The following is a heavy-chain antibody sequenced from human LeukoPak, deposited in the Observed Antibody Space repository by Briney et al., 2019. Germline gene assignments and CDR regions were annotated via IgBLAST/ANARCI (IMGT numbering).Heavy chain of an antibody. CDR2: IIPILGIA. CDR3: ARDLCSSTSCPFDY. Sequence: SVKVSCKASGGTFSSYAISWVRQAPGQGLEWMGRIIPILGIANYTQKFQGRVTITADKSTSTAYMELSSLRSDDTAVYYCARDLCSSTSCPFDYWGQGTLVTVSS. V-gene: IGHV1-69*04. J-gene: IGHJ4*02. CDR1: GGTFSSYA. D-gene: IGHD2-2*01.